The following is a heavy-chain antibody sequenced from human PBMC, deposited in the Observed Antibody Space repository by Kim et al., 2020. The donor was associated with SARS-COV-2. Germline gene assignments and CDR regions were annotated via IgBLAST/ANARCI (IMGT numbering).Heavy chain of an antibody. CDR1: GGSIGTYY. J-gene: IGHJ3*02. CDR2: IYYSGGT. V-gene: IGHV4-59*01. D-gene: IGHD4-17*01. Sequence: SETLSLTCTVSGGSIGTYYWNWIRQPPGKGLDWIGYIYYSGGTNYNPSLKSRVTISIDTSKNQFSLKLTSVTAAVTAVYYFARDYGVDAFDIWGQGTMVT. CDR3: ARDYGVDAFDI.